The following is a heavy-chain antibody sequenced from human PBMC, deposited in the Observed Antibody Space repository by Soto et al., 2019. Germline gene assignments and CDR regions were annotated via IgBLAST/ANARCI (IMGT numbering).Heavy chain of an antibody. Sequence: GGSLRLSCAASGFTFSSYGMHWVRQAPGKGLEWVAVIWYDGSNKYYADSVKGRFTISRDNSKNTLYLQMNSLRAEDTAVYYCARDYGLGSYRATNFDYWGQGPLVTVSS. CDR3: ARDYGLGSYRATNFDY. J-gene: IGHJ4*02. V-gene: IGHV3-33*01. CDR1: GFTFSSYG. CDR2: IWYDGSNK. D-gene: IGHD3-10*01.